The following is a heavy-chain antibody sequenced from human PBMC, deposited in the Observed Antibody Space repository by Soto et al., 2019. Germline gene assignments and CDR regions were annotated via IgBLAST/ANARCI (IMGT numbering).Heavy chain of an antibody. CDR2: INPNSGGT. CDR1: GYTFTGYY. V-gene: IGHV1-2*02. D-gene: IGHD3-22*01. CDR3: ARDREYYDSSGYYPY. J-gene: IGHJ4*02. Sequence: ASVKVSCKASGYTFTGYYMHWVRQAPGQGLEWMGWINPNSGGTNYAQKFQGRVTMTRDTSISTAYMELSRLRSDDTAVYYCARDREYYDSSGYYPYWGQGNLVTVSS.